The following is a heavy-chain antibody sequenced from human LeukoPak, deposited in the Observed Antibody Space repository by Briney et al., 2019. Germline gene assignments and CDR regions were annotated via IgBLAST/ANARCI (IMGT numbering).Heavy chain of an antibody. V-gene: IGHV3-53*01. CDR3: ARECYDSSGYYFDY. J-gene: IGHJ4*02. D-gene: IGHD3-22*01. CDR1: GGSISSSSYY. CDR2: IYSGGST. Sequence: ETLSLTCTVSGGSISSSSYYWGWVRQAPGKGLEWVSVIYSGGSTYYADSVKGRFTISRDNSKNTLYLQMNSLRAEDTAVYYCARECYDSSGYYFDYRGQGTLVTVSS.